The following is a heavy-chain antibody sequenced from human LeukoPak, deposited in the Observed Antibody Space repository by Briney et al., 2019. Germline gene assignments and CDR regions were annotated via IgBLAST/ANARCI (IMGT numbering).Heavy chain of an antibody. CDR3: ARDRESYLDY. CDR2: INVRKGNT. J-gene: IGHJ4*02. V-gene: IGHV1-18*01. Sequence: ASVKVSCKPSGHTFKSDGVTWVRQAPGEGLEWLGWINVRKGNTDYAQKFQDRLIMTTDTSASIAYMELRSLRSDDTAVYYCARDRESYLDYWGQGTLVTVSS. D-gene: IGHD1-26*01. CDR1: GHTFKSDG.